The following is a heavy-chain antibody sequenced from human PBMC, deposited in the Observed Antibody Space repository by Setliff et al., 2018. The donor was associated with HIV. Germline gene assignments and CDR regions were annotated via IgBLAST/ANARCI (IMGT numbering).Heavy chain of an antibody. J-gene: IGHJ4*02. D-gene: IGHD3-22*01. Sequence: SETLSLTCTVSGDFFSSDYYWGWIRQSPGKGLEWIGSFYETGYTYYNPSLKSRVTISVDTSKNQFSLKLSSVTAADTAVYYCARHIESDADYYESSGYYLYFDYWGQGTLVTVSS. V-gene: IGHV4-38-2*02. CDR3: ARHIESDADYYESSGYYLYFDY. CDR1: GDFFSSDYY. CDR2: FYETGYT.